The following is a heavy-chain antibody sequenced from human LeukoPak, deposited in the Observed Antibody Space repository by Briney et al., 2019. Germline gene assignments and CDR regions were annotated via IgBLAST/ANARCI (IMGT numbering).Heavy chain of an antibody. Sequence: GSSVKVSYKASGGTFSSYAISWVRQAPGQGLEWMGRIIPIFGTANYAQKFQGRVTITTDESTSTAYMELSSLRSEDTAVYYCASRADYGEDYWGQGTLVTVSS. CDR3: ASRADYGEDY. CDR1: GGTFSSYA. J-gene: IGHJ4*02. D-gene: IGHD4-17*01. CDR2: IIPIFGTA. V-gene: IGHV1-69*05.